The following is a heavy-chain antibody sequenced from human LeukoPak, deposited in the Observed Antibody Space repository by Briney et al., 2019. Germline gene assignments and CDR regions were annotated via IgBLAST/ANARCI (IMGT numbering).Heavy chain of an antibody. Sequence: GGSLRLSCAASGFTFSSYAMHWVRQAPGKGLEWVAVISYDGSNKYYADSVKGRFTISRDNSKNTLYLQMNSLRAEDTAVYYCARAKHIAAADYFDYWGQGTLVTVSS. CDR3: ARAKHIAAADYFDY. J-gene: IGHJ4*02. V-gene: IGHV3-30-3*01. D-gene: IGHD6-13*01. CDR1: GFTFSSYA. CDR2: ISYDGSNK.